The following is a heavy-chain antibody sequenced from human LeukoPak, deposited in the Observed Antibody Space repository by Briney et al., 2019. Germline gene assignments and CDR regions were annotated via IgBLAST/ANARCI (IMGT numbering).Heavy chain of an antibody. D-gene: IGHD3-10*01. V-gene: IGHV1-2*02. CDR3: ARDYLFDYYGSGSFGY. CDR2: INPNSGGT. Sequence: ASVTVSCKASGYTFTDYYMHWVRQAPGQGLEWMGWINPNSGGTNYAQKFQGRGTMTRDTSISTAYMELSRLRSDDTAVYYCARDYLFDYYGSGSFGYWGQGTLVTVSS. CDR1: GYTFTDYY. J-gene: IGHJ4*02.